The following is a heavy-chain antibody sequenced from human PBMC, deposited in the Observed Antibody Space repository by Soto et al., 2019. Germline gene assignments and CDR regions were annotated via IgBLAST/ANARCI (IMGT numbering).Heavy chain of an antibody. CDR3: ARVQKTGSGSYYGMDV. V-gene: IGHV3-21*01. CDR2: ISSSSSYI. D-gene: IGHD1-26*01. Sequence: PGGSLRLSCAASGFTFSSYSMNWVRQAPGKGLEWVSSISSSSSYIYYADSVKGRFTISRDNAKNSLYLQMNSLRAEDTAVYYCARVQKTGSGSYYGMDVWGQGTTVTVSS. J-gene: IGHJ6*02. CDR1: GFTFSSYS.